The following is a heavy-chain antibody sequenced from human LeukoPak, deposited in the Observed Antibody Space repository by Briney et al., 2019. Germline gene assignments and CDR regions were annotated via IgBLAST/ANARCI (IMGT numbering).Heavy chain of an antibody. CDR1: GYTFTAYY. V-gene: IGHV1-2*02. J-gene: IGHJ4*02. Sequence: ASVKVSCKASGYTFTAYYIHWVRQAPGQGLEWMGWINPNSGGTNYAQTFQGRVTMTRGTSISTAYMELRLRSDDTAVYYCARDHYDSSGYFDSWGRGTLVTVSS. CDR3: ARDHYDSSGYFDS. CDR2: INPNSGGT. D-gene: IGHD3-22*01.